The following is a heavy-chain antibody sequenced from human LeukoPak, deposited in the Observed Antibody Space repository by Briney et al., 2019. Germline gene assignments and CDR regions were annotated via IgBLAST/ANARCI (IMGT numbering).Heavy chain of an antibody. Sequence: ASVEVSCKASGNSFTSYYMHWVRQAPGQGLEWMGIINPTSGSTSYAQKFQGRVTMTRDTSTSTVYMELSSLRSEDTAVYYCARGYNYGDYWGQGTLVTVSS. CDR3: ARGYNYGDY. CDR2: INPTSGST. CDR1: GNSFTSYY. D-gene: IGHD5-18*01. V-gene: IGHV1-46*01. J-gene: IGHJ4*02.